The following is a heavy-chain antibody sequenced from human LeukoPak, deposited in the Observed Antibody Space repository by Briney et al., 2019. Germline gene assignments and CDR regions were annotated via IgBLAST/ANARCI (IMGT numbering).Heavy chain of an antibody. Sequence: KSGGSLRLSCAASGFTFSSYSMNWVRQAPGKGLGWVAAINSTSNYIRYADSVQGRFTISRDNAKNSLYLQMNSLRAEDTAVYYGARGSAAAYDYWGQGSLVTVSS. V-gene: IGHV3-21*01. CDR1: GFTFSSYS. CDR3: ARGSAAAYDY. J-gene: IGHJ4*02. D-gene: IGHD6-13*01. CDR2: INSTSNYI.